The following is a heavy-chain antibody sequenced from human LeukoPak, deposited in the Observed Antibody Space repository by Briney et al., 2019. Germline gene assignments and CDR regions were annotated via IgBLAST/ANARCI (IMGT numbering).Heavy chain of an antibody. J-gene: IGHJ4*02. D-gene: IGHD6-19*01. CDR1: GGSISSSSYY. Sequence: SETLSLTCTVSGGSISSSSYYWGWIRQPPGKGLEWIGSIYYSGSTYYNPSLKSRVTISVDTSKNQFSLKLSSVTAADTAVYYCARGTLEWWYSSGSLDYWGQGTLVTVSS. CDR3: ARGTLEWWYSSGSLDY. CDR2: IYYSGST. V-gene: IGHV4-39*01.